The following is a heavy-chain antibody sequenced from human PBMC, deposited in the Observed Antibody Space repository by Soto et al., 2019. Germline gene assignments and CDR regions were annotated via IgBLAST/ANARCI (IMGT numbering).Heavy chain of an antibody. CDR2: INHSGST. V-gene: IGHV4-34*01. D-gene: IGHD2-15*01. Sequence: QVQLQQWGAGLLKPSETLSLTCAVYGGSFSGYYWSWIRQPPGKGLEWIGEINHSGSTNYNPSLKSRVTISVDTSKNQCSLKLSSVTAADTAVYYCARGHCSGGSCYPTRYYYYYMDVWGKGTTVTVSS. CDR3: ARGHCSGGSCYPTRYYYYYMDV. J-gene: IGHJ6*03. CDR1: GGSFSGYY.